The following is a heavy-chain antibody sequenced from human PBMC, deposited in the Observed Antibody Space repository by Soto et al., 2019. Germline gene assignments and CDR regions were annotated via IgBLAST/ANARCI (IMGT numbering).Heavy chain of an antibody. CDR3: ARGRFLEWLFIYGMDV. CDR1: GGTFSSYA. V-gene: IGHV1-69*13. D-gene: IGHD3-3*01. J-gene: IGHJ6*02. CDR2: IIPIFGTA. Sequence: ASVKVSCKASGGTFSSYAISWVRQAPGQGLEWMGGIIPIFGTANYAQKSQGRVTITADESTSTAYMELSSLRSEDTAVYYCARGRFLEWLFIYGMDVWGQGTTVTVSS.